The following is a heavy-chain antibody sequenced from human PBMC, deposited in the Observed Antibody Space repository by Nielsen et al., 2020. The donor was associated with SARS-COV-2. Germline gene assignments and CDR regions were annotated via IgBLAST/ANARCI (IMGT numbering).Heavy chain of an antibody. J-gene: IGHJ4*02. D-gene: IGHD5-24*01. CDR2: IYYSGST. Sequence: SETLSLTCTVSGGSVSSGSYYWSWIRQPPGKGLEWIGYIYYSGSTNYNPSLKSRVTILVDTSKNQFSLKLSSVTAADTAVYYCARLRRDGYNFDYWGQGTLVTVSS. CDR3: ARLRRDGYNFDY. V-gene: IGHV4-61*01. CDR1: GGSVSSGSYY.